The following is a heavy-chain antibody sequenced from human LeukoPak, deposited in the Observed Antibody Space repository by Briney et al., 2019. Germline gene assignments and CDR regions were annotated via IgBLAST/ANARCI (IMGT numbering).Heavy chain of an antibody. Sequence: GGSLRLSCAASGCTFSSYWMSWVRQAPGKGLEWVANIKQDGSEKYYVDSVKGRFTISRDNAKNSLYLQMNSLRAEDTAVYYCARERDAFDIWGQGTMVTVSS. J-gene: IGHJ3*02. CDR2: IKQDGSEK. CDR3: ARERDAFDI. CDR1: GCTFSSYW. V-gene: IGHV3-7*01.